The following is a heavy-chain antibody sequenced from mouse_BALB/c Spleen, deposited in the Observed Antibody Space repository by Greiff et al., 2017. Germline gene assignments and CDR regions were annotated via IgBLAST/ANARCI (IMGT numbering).Heavy chain of an antibody. CDR2: INPSTGYT. CDR1: GYTFTSYW. Sequence: QLQQSGAELAKPGASVKMSCKASGYTFTSYWMHWVKQRPGQGLEWIGYINPSTGYTEYNQKFKDKATLTADKSSSTAYMQLSSLTSEDSAVYDCARWDSSGWFAYWGQGTLVTVSA. CDR3: ARWDSSGWFAY. V-gene: IGHV1-7*01. D-gene: IGHD3-2*01. J-gene: IGHJ3*01.